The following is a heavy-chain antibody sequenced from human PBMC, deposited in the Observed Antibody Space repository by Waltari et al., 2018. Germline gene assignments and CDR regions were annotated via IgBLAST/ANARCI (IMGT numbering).Heavy chain of an antibody. D-gene: IGHD3-22*01. CDR1: GFTFSSYE. V-gene: IGHV3-48*03. CDR2: MSSSGSTI. J-gene: IGHJ4*02. Sequence: EVQLVESGGGLVQPGGSLRLSCAASGFTFSSYEMNWVRQAPGKGLEWVSYMSSSGSTIYYADSVKGRLTISRDNAKNSLYLQMNSRRAEDTAVYYCARALSYYYDSSGADYWGQGTLVTVSS. CDR3: ARALSYYYDSSGADY.